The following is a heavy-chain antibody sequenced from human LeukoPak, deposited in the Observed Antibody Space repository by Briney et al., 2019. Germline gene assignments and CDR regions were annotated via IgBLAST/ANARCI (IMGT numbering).Heavy chain of an antibody. J-gene: IGHJ4*02. D-gene: IGHD1-1*01. CDR2: MNPNSGNT. CDR3: ARGLGDWNLVGH. CDR1: GYTFTSYD. Sequence: ASVKVSCKASGYTFTSYDINWVRQATGQGLEWMGWMNPNSGNTGYAQKFQGRVTMTRNTSISTAYMELSSLRSEDTAVYYCARGLGDWNLVGHWGQGTLVTVSS. V-gene: IGHV1-8*01.